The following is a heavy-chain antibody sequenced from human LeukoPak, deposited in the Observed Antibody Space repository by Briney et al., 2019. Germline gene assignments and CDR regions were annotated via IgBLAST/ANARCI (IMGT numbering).Heavy chain of an antibody. D-gene: IGHD6-6*01. CDR2: MNPNSGNT. J-gene: IGHJ6*02. CDR1: GYTFTSYD. CDR3: ARASPGDYYYYGMDV. Sequence: ASVKVSCKASGYTFTSYDINWVRQATGQGLEWMGWMNPNSGNTGYAQKFQGRVTMTRDTSISTAYMELSRLRSDDTAVYYCARASPGDYYYYGMDVWGQGTTVTVSS. V-gene: IGHV1-8*01.